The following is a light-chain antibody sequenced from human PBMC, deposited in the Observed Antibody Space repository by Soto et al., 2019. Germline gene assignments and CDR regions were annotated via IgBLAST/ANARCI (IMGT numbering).Light chain of an antibody. CDR2: DTS. CDR3: HLRESWLKT. J-gene: IGKJ1*01. Sequence: EIVLTQSPATLSSSPGERATLSCRASQTVSNKLAWYQHKPGQAPRLLIYDTSNRATGIPARFSGSGSGTDFTLTISSLEPEDFARYYCHLRESWLKTFGQGTKVDVK. CDR1: QTVSNK. V-gene: IGKV3-11*01.